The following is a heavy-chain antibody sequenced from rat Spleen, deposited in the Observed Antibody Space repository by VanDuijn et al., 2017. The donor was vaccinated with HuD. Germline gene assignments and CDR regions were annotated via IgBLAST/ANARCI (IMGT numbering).Heavy chain of an antibody. V-gene: IGHV5-20*01. CDR2: ISYDGDYT. D-gene: IGHD5-1*01. CDR1: GFTFSDYN. CDR3: ARDRNRGVDY. J-gene: IGHJ2*01. Sequence: EVQLVESGGGLVQPGRSLKLSCAASGFTFSDYNMAWVRQAPTKGLEWVASISYDGDYTYYRDSVKGRFTISRDNAKSTLYLQMDSLRSEDTATYYCARDRNRGVDYWGQGVMVTVSS.